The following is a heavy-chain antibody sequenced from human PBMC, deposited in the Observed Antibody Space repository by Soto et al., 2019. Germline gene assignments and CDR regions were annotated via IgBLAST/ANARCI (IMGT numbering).Heavy chain of an antibody. D-gene: IGHD3-10*01. CDR1: GDTFKFYT. Sequence: QVQLVQSGAEVKKPGSSVKVSCTASGDTFKFYTINWVRQVPGQGLEWMGRFTPMLRLANFAQKFQGRVTITEAEATNTAYLFVRSLRSEDTAVYYCATNYGSGYTHLDDWGQGTLVTASS. V-gene: IGHV1-69*02. CDR3: ATNYGSGYTHLDD. J-gene: IGHJ4*02. CDR2: FTPMLRLA.